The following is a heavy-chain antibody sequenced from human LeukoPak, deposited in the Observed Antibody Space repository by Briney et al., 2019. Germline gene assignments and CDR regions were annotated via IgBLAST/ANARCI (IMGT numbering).Heavy chain of an antibody. CDR1: GYMLTDYY. CDR2: INPNSGDT. Sequence: ASVKVSCMASGYMLTDYYMHWVRQAPGQGLEWMGWINPNSGDTNYAQKFQGRVTITADEATSTAYIELSSLRSEDTAVYYCSRTPGIGEDTVTTGYFNYWGEGTLVADS. CDR3: SRTPGIGEDTVTTGYFNY. V-gene: IGHV1-2*02. D-gene: IGHD4-17*01. J-gene: IGHJ4*02.